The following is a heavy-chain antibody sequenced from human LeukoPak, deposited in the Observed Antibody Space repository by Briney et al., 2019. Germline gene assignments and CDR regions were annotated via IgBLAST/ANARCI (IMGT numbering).Heavy chain of an antibody. CDR3: ARVLSPYSSGSLDMDV. Sequence: ASVKVSCKASGYTFTDYFMNWVRQAPGQGLEWMGWMNPNSGNTGYAQKFQGRVTMTRNTSISTAYMELSSLRSEDTAVYYCARVLSPYSSGSLDMDVWGKGTTVTISS. J-gene: IGHJ6*03. CDR1: GYTFTDYF. CDR2: MNPNSGNT. V-gene: IGHV1-8*02. D-gene: IGHD6-19*01.